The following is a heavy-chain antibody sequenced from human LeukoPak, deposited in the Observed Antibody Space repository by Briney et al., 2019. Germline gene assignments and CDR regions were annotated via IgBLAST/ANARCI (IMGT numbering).Heavy chain of an antibody. Sequence: SETLSLTCAVSGGSISSSGYSWSWIRQPPGKGLEWIGYIYYSGSTYYNPSLKSRVTISVDTSKNQFSLKLSSVTAADTAVYYCARGGYDSSGYYFLYFDYWGQGTLVAVSS. CDR3: ARGGYDSSGYYFLYFDY. CDR1: GGSISSSGYS. J-gene: IGHJ4*02. V-gene: IGHV4-30-4*07. CDR2: IYYSGST. D-gene: IGHD3-22*01.